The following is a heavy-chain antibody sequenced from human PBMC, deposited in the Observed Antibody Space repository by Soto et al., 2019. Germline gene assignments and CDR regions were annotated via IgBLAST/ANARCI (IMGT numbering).Heavy chain of an antibody. J-gene: IGHJ4*02. CDR1: GFTFSSYA. D-gene: IGHD2-21*02. Sequence: VGSLRLSCAASGFTFSSYAMHWVRQAPGKGLEWVAVISYGGSNKYYADSVKGRFTISRDNSKNTLYLQMNSLRAEDTAVYYCARDRVIVVVTAPSYWGQGTLVTVSS. CDR2: ISYGGSNK. CDR3: ARDRVIVVVTAPSY. V-gene: IGHV3-30-3*01.